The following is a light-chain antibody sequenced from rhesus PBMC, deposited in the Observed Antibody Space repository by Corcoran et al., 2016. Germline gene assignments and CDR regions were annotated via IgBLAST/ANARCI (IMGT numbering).Light chain of an antibody. CDR3: QQHDSAPRT. CDR1: QGISIW. CDR2: KAS. V-gene: IGKV1-21*01. Sequence: DIQMTQSPSSLSASVGDRVTITCRASQGISIWLAWYQQKPGKAPKLLTYKASTLQSGVPSRFSGSGSGKEFTLTISRLQPENFATYYCQQHDSAPRTFGQGATVEIK. J-gene: IGKJ1*01.